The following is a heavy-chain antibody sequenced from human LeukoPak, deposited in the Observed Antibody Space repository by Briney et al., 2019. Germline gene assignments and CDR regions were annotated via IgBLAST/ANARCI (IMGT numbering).Heavy chain of an antibody. D-gene: IGHD1-26*01. J-gene: IGHJ6*02. V-gene: IGHV4-59*08. CDR2: IYYSGSA. Sequence: SETLSLTCTVSGGSIGSSYWHWVPQPPGKGLEWIGYIYYSGSANYNPSLKSRVTISIDTSKNQFSLRLRSVTAADTAVYHCARQWDDYYGMDVWGQGTTVTVSS. CDR1: GGSIGSSY. CDR3: ARQWDDYYGMDV.